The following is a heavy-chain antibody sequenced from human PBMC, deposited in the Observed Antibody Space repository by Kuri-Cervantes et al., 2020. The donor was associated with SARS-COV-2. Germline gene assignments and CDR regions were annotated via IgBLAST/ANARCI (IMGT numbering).Heavy chain of an antibody. CDR2: IKSKTDGGTT. V-gene: IGHV3-15*01. Sequence: GGSLRLSCAASGFTFSNAWMSWVRQAPGKGLEWVGRIKSKTDGGTTDYAAPVKGRFTISRDDSKNTLYLQMNSLKTEDTAVYYCARTYIVVVPAATFDYWGQGTLVTVSS. J-gene: IGHJ4*02. CDR1: GFTFSNAW. D-gene: IGHD2-2*01. CDR3: ARTYIVVVPAATFDY.